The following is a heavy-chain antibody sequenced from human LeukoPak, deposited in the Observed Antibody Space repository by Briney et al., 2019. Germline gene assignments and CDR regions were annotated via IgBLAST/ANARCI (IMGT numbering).Heavy chain of an antibody. CDR3: ARSAPTSYCSSTSCYEGWFDP. Sequence: ASVKVSCTASGYTFTGYYMHWVRQAPGQGLEWMGWINPNSGGTNYAQKFQGWVTMARDTSISTAYMELSRLRSDDTAVYYCARSAPTSYCSSTSCYEGWFDPWGQGTLVAVSS. V-gene: IGHV1-2*04. CDR1: GYTFTGYY. D-gene: IGHD2-2*01. J-gene: IGHJ5*02. CDR2: INPNSGGT.